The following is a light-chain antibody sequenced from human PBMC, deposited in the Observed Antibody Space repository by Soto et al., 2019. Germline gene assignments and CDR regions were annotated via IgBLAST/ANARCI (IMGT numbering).Light chain of an antibody. Sequence: EIVLTQSPATLSLSPGERATLSCRASQSVSTYLAWYQQKLGQAPRLLIYDASNRATGIPARFSGSGSGTDFTLTISSLEPEDFAVYYCQHRSIWPVSFGGGTKVEIK. CDR3: QHRSIWPVS. V-gene: IGKV3-11*01. J-gene: IGKJ4*01. CDR1: QSVSTY. CDR2: DAS.